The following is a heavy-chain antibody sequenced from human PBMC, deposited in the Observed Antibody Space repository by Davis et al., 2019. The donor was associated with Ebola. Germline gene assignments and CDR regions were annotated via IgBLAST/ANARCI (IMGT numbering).Heavy chain of an antibody. J-gene: IGHJ4*02. D-gene: IGHD3-10*01. V-gene: IGHV3-21*01. Sequence: EGSLRLSCAASGFTFSSYSMNWVRQAPGKGLEWVSSISSSSSYIYYADSVKGRFTISRDNAKNSLYLQMNSLRAEDTAVYYCARDPASYTMVRGVPIDYWGQGTLVTVSS. CDR3: ARDPASYTMVRGVPIDY. CDR1: GFTFSSYS. CDR2: ISSSSSYI.